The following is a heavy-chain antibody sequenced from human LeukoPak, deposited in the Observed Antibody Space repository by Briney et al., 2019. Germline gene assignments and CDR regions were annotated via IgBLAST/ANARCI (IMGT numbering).Heavy chain of an antibody. CDR2: ISYDGSNK. Sequence: GGSLRLSCAASGFTFSSYGMHWVRQGPGKGLERVAVISYDGSNKYYADSVKGRFTISRDNSKNTLYLQMNSLRAEDTAVYCCAKSWLRDYDILTGYYSGDYWGQGTLVTVSS. V-gene: IGHV3-30*18. D-gene: IGHD3-9*01. CDR3: AKSWLRDYDILTGYYSGDY. J-gene: IGHJ4*02. CDR1: GFTFSSYG.